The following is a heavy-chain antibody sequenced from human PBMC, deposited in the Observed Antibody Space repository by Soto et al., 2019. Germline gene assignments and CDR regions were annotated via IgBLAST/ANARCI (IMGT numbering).Heavy chain of an antibody. CDR1: GYRFTXXW. CDR2: IYPGDSDT. J-gene: IGHJ6*02. V-gene: IGHV5-51*01. Sequence: ESXXISXXGSGYRFTXXWXXXVXXMPGKGLEWMGIIYPGDSDTRYSPSFQGQVTISADKSISTAYLQWSSLKASDTAMYYCVRDPRTSGTMDVWGQGTTVTVSS. CDR3: VRDPRTSGTMDV.